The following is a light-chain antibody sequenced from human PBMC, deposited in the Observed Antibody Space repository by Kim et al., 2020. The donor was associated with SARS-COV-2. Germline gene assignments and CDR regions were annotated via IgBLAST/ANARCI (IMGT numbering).Light chain of an antibody. V-gene: IGKV3-15*01. Sequence: VAPGERAPLSCRASKSVSSNLAWYQQKPGQAPRLLINGASTRATGIPARFSGSGSGTDFTLTISSLQSEDFAVYYCQQYNNWPGTFGQGTKVDIK. CDR2: GAS. CDR3: QQYNNWPGT. CDR1: KSVSSN. J-gene: IGKJ1*01.